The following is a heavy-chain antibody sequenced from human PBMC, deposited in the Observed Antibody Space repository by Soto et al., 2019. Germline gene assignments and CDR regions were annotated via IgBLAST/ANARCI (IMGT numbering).Heavy chain of an antibody. D-gene: IGHD2-21*02. V-gene: IGHV4-59*01. CDR1: GGSISSYY. CDR3: ARGRATGSRIVVVTALLDY. Sequence: SETLSLTCTVSGGSISSYYWSWIRQPPGKGLEWIGYIYYSGSTNYNPSLKSRVTISVDTSKNQFSLKLSSVTAADTAVYYCARGRATGSRIVVVTALLDYWGQGTLVTVSS. CDR2: IYYSGST. J-gene: IGHJ4*02.